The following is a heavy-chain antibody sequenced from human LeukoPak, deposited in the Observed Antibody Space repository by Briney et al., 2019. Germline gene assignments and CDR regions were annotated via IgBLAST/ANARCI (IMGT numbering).Heavy chain of an antibody. CDR3: AKKRTAENYFDY. CDR1: GFTFSSYG. CDR2: IRYDGSNK. J-gene: IGHJ4*02. V-gene: IGHV3-30*02. D-gene: IGHD1/OR15-1a*01. Sequence: PGGSLRLSCAASGFTFSSYGMHWVRQAPGKGLEWVAFIRYDGSNKYYADSVKGRFTISRDNSKNTLYLQMNSVRPEDTAVYYCAKKRTAENYFDYWGQGTLVTVSS.